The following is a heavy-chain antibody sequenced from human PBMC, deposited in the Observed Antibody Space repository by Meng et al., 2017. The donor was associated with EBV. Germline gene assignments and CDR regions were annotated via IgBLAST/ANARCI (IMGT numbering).Heavy chain of an antibody. Sequence: QGQLQQSGAEVKKPGSSVKVSCRTSGGTFRSDAVSWVRQAPGQGLEWMGGLIPMSGAPHYAQKFQDRVTIIADESTSTHSMELNNLRFEDTAMYYCASESGRGFTPDCWGQGTLVTVSS. CDR3: ASESGRGFTPDC. D-gene: IGHD3-10*01. J-gene: IGHJ4*02. CDR2: LIPMSGAP. V-gene: IGHV1-69*01. CDR1: GGTFRSDA.